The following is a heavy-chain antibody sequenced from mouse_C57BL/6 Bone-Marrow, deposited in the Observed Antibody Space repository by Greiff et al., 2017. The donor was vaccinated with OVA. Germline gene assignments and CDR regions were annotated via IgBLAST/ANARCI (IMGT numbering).Heavy chain of an antibody. CDR2: IDPSDSYT. V-gene: IGHV1-69*01. Sequence: QVQLKQPGAELVMPGASVKLSCKASGYTFTSYWMHWVKQRPGQGLVWIGEIDPSDSYTNYNQKFKGKSTLTVDKSSSTAYMQLSSLTSEDSAVYYCARNLRIYYGNYFDYWGQGTTLTVSS. D-gene: IGHD2-1*01. J-gene: IGHJ2*01. CDR1: GYTFTSYW. CDR3: ARNLRIYYGNYFDY.